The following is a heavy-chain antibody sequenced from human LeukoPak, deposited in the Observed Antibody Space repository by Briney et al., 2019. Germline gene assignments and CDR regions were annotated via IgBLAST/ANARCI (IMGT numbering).Heavy chain of an antibody. D-gene: IGHD3-10*01. V-gene: IGHV3-23*01. Sequence: GGSLRLSCAASGFTFSSYSMNWVRQAPGKGLEWVSIIGGVSESFYYADSVKGRFTVSRDNSKDTLYLQINSLRDEDTAVYYCARRWLGDPYGMDVWGQGTTVSVSS. CDR3: ARRWLGDPYGMDV. CDR1: GFTFSSYS. J-gene: IGHJ6*02. CDR2: IGGVSESF.